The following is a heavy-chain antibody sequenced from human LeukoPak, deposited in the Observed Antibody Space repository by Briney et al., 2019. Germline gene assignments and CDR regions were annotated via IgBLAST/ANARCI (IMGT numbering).Heavy chain of an antibody. CDR1: GYTFTSYY. CDR2: INPSGGST. CDR3: ARSSGRSPNRDYMDV. Sequence: ASVKVSCKASGYTFTSYYMHWVRQAPGQGLEWMGIINPSGGSTSYAQKFQGIVTMTRDTSTSTVYMELSSLRSEDTAVYYCARSSGRSPNRDYMDVWGKGTTVTISS. D-gene: IGHD1-14*01. V-gene: IGHV1-46*01. J-gene: IGHJ6*03.